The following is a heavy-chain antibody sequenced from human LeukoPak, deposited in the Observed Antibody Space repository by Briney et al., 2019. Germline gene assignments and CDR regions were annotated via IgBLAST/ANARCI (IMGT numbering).Heavy chain of an antibody. J-gene: IGHJ4*02. CDR2: INHSGST. D-gene: IGHD3-22*01. V-gene: IGHV4-34*01. Sequence: SETLSLTCAVYGGAFSGYYWSWIRQPPGKGLEWIGEINHSGSTNYNPSLKSRVTISVDTSKNQFSLKLSSVTAADTAVYYCAREGAYCYDSSGYLSYWGQGTLVTVSS. CDR1: GGAFSGYY. CDR3: AREGAYCYDSSGYLSY.